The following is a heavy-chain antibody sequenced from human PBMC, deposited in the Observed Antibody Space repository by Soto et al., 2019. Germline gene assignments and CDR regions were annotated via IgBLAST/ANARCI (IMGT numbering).Heavy chain of an antibody. CDR3: ARVPRVLRYFDWLTYYGMDV. J-gene: IGHJ6*02. Sequence: SVKVSCKASGYTFTSNGISWVRQAPGQGLVWMGWISTYNGNTNYAQKLQGRVTMTTDTSTSTAYMELRSLRSDDTAVYYCARVPRVLRYFDWLTYYGMDVWGQGTTVTVSS. D-gene: IGHD3-9*01. V-gene: IGHV1-18*01. CDR2: ISTYNGNT. CDR1: GYTFTSNG.